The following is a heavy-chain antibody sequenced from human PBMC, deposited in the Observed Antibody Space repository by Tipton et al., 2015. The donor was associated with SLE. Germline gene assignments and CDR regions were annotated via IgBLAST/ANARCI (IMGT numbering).Heavy chain of an antibody. CDR1: GGSFSGYY. D-gene: IGHD6-13*01. CDR3: ARLTSSSWYSFDY. V-gene: IGHV4-34*01. Sequence: TLSLTCAVYGGSFSGYYWSWIRQPPGKGLEWIGEVNHSESTNYSPSLKSRVTISVDTSKNQFSLKLGSVTAADTAVYYCARLTSSSWYSFDYWGQGTLVTVSS. CDR2: VNHSEST. J-gene: IGHJ4*02.